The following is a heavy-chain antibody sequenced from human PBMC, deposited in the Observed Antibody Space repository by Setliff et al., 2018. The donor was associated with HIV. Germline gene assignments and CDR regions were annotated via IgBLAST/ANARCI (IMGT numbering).Heavy chain of an antibody. Sequence: GGSLRLSCAASGFTFSTSEMNWVRQAPGKGLEWVSYISGSGSTIYYADSVKGRFTISRDNSKNSLNLQMNSLRAEDTGVYYCATQTGFYNSHWYDYWGQGTMVTVSS. CDR2: ISGSGSTI. D-gene: IGHD6-13*01. V-gene: IGHV3-48*03. CDR3: ATQTGFYNSHWYDY. CDR1: GFTFSTSE. J-gene: IGHJ4*02.